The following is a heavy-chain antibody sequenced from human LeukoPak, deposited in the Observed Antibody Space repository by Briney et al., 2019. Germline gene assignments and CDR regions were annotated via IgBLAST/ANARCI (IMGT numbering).Heavy chain of an antibody. J-gene: IGHJ4*02. D-gene: IGHD6-13*01. CDR2: IYHSGST. V-gene: IGHV4-59*01. CDR1: GYSISSYY. CDR3: ATGYSSTWYYFDY. Sequence: SETLSLTCTVSGYSISSYYLNWVRQPPGKGLEWIGYIYHSGSTNYNPSIKSRVTISADTSKDQFSLKLASVTAADTAVYYCATGYSSTWYYFDYWGQGTLVTVSS.